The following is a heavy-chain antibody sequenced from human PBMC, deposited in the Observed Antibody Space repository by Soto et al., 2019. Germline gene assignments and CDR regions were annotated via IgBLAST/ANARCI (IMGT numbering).Heavy chain of an antibody. CDR3: VMVDNYVTPTPQDV. CDR1: GYIFVNYG. CDR2: ISPYTGNT. D-gene: IGHD3-16*01. J-gene: IGHJ6*02. Sequence: QVQLVQSGDEVKKPGASVKVSCKASGYIFVNYGIAWVRQAPRQGLEWMGWISPYTGNTHSASKIQGRLTMTTDTSTSAAYMDLGSLTSDDTAVYYCVMVDNYVTPTPQDVWGQGTTVTVSS. V-gene: IGHV1-18*01.